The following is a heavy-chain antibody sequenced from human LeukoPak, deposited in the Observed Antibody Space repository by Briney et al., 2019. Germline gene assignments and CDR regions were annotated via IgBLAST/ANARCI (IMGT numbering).Heavy chain of an antibody. J-gene: IGHJ4*02. Sequence: ESGPTLVKPTQTLTLTCTFSGFSLSTSGVGVGWIRQPPGKALEWLALIYWNDDKRYSPSLKSRLTIPKDTSKNQVVLTMTNMDPVDTATYYCAHRHPMRYFDYWGQGTLVTVSS. V-gene: IGHV2-5*01. CDR3: AHRHPMRYFDY. CDR2: IYWNDDK. CDR1: GFSLSTSGVG.